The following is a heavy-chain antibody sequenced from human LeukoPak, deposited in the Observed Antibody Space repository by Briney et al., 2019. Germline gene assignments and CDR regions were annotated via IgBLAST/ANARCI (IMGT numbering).Heavy chain of an antibody. CDR1: GFTFTTYW. D-gene: IGHD5-18*01. Sequence: GGSLRLSCAASGFTFTTYWMHWVRQAPEKGLVWVSHINSDGSITSYADSVKGRFTISRGNAKNTLYLQMNSLRAEDTAVYYCARDAVDTANAVWGQGTTVTVSS. CDR3: ARDAVDTANAV. V-gene: IGHV3-74*01. CDR2: INSDGSIT. J-gene: IGHJ6*02.